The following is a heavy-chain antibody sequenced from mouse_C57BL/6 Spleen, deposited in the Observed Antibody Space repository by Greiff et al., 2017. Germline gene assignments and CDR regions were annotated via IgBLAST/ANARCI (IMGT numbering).Heavy chain of an antibody. J-gene: IGHJ3*01. Sequence: VKLQQPGAELVKPGASVKLSCKASGYTFTSYWMHWVKQRPGRGLEWIGRIDPNSGGTKYNEKFKSKATLTVDKSSSTAYMQLSSLTSEDSAVYSCAREGDYDDYPWFAYWGQGTLVTVSA. D-gene: IGHD2-3*01. CDR2: IDPNSGGT. CDR3: AREGDYDDYPWFAY. V-gene: IGHV1-72*01. CDR1: GYTFTSYW.